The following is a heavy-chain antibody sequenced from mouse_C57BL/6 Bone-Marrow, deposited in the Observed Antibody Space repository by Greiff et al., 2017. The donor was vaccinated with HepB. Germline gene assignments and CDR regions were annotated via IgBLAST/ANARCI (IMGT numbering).Heavy chain of an antibody. CDR2: ISYDGSN. V-gene: IGHV3-6*01. J-gene: IGHJ2*01. D-gene: IGHD2-4*01. Sequence: EVKLQESGPGLVKPSQSLSLTCSVTGYSITSGYYWNWIRQFPGNKLEWMGYISYDGSNNYNPSLKNRISITRDTSKNQFFLKLNSVTTEDTATYYCARDDYVVDYWGQGTTLTVSS. CDR3: ARDDYVVDY. CDR1: GYSITSGYY.